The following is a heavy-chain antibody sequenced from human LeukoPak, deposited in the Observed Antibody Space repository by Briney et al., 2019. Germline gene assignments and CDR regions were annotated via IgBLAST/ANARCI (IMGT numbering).Heavy chain of an antibody. V-gene: IGHV3-30-3*01. Sequence: PGRSLRLSCAASGFTFSSYAMHWVRQAPGKGLEWVAVISYDGSNKYYADSVKGRFTISRDNSKNTLYLQMNSLRAEDTAVYYCARDEGVAGFDYWGQGTLVTVSS. CDR2: ISYDGSNK. D-gene: IGHD6-19*01. J-gene: IGHJ4*02. CDR3: ARDEGVAGFDY. CDR1: GFTFSSYA.